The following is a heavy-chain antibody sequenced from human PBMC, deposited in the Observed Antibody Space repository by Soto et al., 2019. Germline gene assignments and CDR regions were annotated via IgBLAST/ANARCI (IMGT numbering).Heavy chain of an antibody. D-gene: IGHD3-16*01. CDR3: ARGGDGHRGNAFDI. CDR1: GFTFSSYS. Sequence: EVQLVESGGGLVKPGGSLRLSCAASGFTFSSYSMNWVRQAPGKGLEWVSSISSSSSYIYYADSVKGRFTISRDNAKNSLYLQMNSLRAEDTAVYYCARGGDGHRGNAFDIWGQGTMVTVSS. CDR2: ISSSSSYI. V-gene: IGHV3-21*01. J-gene: IGHJ3*02.